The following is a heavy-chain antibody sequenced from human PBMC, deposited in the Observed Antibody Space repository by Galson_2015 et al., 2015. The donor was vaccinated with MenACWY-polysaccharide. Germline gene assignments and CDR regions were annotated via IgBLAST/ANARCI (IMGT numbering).Heavy chain of an antibody. CDR3: ARVPGGVSTGFDY. CDR1: GDSVSSNTAA. Sequence: CAISGDSVSSNTAAWNWIRQSPSRGLEWLGRTYYRSNWSSDYALSVRGRITINADTSKNQFSLNLTSVTAADTAVYYCARVPGGVSTGFDYWDQGILVTVSS. V-gene: IGHV6-1*01. CDR2: TYYRSNWSS. D-gene: IGHD2-8*02. J-gene: IGHJ4*02.